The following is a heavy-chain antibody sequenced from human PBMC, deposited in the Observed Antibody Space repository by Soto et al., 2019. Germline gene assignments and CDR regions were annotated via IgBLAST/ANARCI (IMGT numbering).Heavy chain of an antibody. CDR1: GGSISSGGYY. J-gene: IGHJ4*02. CDR3: ARATYYDFWSGYYRAYYFDY. Sequence: SETLSLTCTVSGGSISSGGYYWSWIRQHPGKGLEWIGYIYYSGSTYYNPSLKSRVTISVDTSKNQFSLKLSSVTAADTAVYYCARATYYDFWSGYYRAYYFDYWGQGALVTVSS. D-gene: IGHD3-3*01. V-gene: IGHV4-31*03. CDR2: IYYSGST.